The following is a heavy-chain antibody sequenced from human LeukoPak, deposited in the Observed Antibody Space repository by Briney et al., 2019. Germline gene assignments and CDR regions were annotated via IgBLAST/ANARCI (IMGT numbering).Heavy chain of an antibody. Sequence: GGSLRLSCAASGFTFSNAWMNWVRQAPGKGLEWVGRIKSKTDGGTTDYAAPVKGRFTISRDDSKNTLYLQMNSLKTEDTAVYYCTTHSNYAYYYGMDVWGQGTTVTVSS. D-gene: IGHD4-11*01. CDR3: TTHSNYAYYYGMDV. CDR1: GFTFSNAW. J-gene: IGHJ6*02. V-gene: IGHV3-15*07. CDR2: IKSKTDGGTT.